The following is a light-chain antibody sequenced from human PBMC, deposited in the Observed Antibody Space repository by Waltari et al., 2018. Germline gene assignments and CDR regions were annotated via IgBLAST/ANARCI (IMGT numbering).Light chain of an antibody. CDR1: SSDVGLFNY. Sequence: QSALTQPASVFGSPGESITISCTGSSSDVGLFNYVSWYQQHPGTAPKLMIYDVSKRPSGVSNRFSGSKSGNTASLTISGLQAEDEADYYCCSYAGSSTLVFGGGTKLTVL. CDR3: CSYAGSSTLV. V-gene: IGLV2-23*02. J-gene: IGLJ2*01. CDR2: DVS.